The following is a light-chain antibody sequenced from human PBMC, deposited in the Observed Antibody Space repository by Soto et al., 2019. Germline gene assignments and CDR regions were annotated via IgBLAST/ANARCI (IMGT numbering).Light chain of an antibody. CDR2: GAS. J-gene: IGKJ4*01. CDR1: QSGSRSN. Sequence: IVLTQSPGTLSLSPGERDTLACRASQSGSRSNFAWYQQKPGQAPRLLIYGASSRATGIPDRFSGAGSGTDFTLSINRLEPEDFAVYYCQHYDTALTFGGGTKVEL. V-gene: IGKV3-20*01. CDR3: QHYDTALT.